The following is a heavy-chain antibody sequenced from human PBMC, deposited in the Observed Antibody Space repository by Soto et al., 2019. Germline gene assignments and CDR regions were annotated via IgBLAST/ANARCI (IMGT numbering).Heavy chain of an antibody. J-gene: IGHJ5*02. CDR2: MNPNSGNT. Sequence: ASVKVSCKASGYTFTSYDINWVRQATGQGLEWMGWMNPNSGNTGYAQKFQGRVTMTRNTSISTAYMELSSLRSEDTAVYYCARGREEWFDVNPFDPWGQGTLVTVSS. D-gene: IGHD3-3*01. CDR3: ARGREEWFDVNPFDP. V-gene: IGHV1-8*01. CDR1: GYTFTSYD.